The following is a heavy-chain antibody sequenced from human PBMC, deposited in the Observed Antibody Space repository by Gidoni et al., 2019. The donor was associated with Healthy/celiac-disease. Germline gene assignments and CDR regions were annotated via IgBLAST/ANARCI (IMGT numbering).Heavy chain of an antibody. J-gene: IGHJ1*01. CDR2: ISYDGSNK. V-gene: IGHV3-30*18. CDR3: AKDSSSYGDYNDAEYFQH. D-gene: IGHD4-17*01. Sequence: QVQLVESGGGVGQPGRSLRLSCAASGCTFSSSGMHWVRQAPGKGLEWVAVISYDGSNKYYADSVKGRFTISRDNSKNTLYLQMNSLRAEDTAVYYCAKDSSSYGDYNDAEYFQHWGQGTLVTVSS. CDR1: GCTFSSSG.